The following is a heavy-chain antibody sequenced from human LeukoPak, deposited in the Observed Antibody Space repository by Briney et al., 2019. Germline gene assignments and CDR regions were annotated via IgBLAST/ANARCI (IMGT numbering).Heavy chain of an antibody. D-gene: IGHD6-13*01. Sequence: SETLSLTCTVSGGSISSYYWSWIRQPPGKGLEWIGYIYTSGSTNYNPSLKSRVTISVDTSKNQFSLKLSSVTAADTAVYYCATLGSSWYRLDYYYYYMDVWGKGTTVTVSS. CDR1: GGSISSYY. CDR3: ATLGSSWYRLDYYYYYMDV. V-gene: IGHV4-4*09. CDR2: IYTSGST. J-gene: IGHJ6*03.